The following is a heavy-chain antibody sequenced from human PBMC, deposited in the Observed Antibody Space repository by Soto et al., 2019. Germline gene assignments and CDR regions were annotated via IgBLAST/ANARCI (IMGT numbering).Heavy chain of an antibody. D-gene: IGHD3-16*01. V-gene: IGHV4-4*02. CDR3: ARVWGALAPIAGWFGP. J-gene: IGHJ5*02. CDR1: NGSITSGNW. CDR2: IYQTGRT. Sequence: QVQLQDSGPGLVKPSGTLSLTCAVSNGSITSGNWWSWVRQPPGKGLEWIGDIYQTGRTNYNPSLRSRVIISVDKSKNNCSLSLRSVTAAATAVYFCARVWGALAPIAGWFGPWGRGILVTVSS.